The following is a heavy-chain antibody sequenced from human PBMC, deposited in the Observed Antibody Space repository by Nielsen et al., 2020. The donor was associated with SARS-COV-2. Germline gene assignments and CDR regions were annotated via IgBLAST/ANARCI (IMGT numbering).Heavy chain of an antibody. Sequence: GESLKISCAASVFTFSTYGMHWVRQAPGKGLDWVAVIWNDGSNKYYTDSVKGRFTISRDNSENTLYLQMNSLRTEDTAVYYCVRWGVTMVRGVNGAFDIWGRGTTVTVSS. J-gene: IGHJ3*02. CDR2: IWNDGSNK. CDR3: VRWGVTMVRGVNGAFDI. CDR1: VFTFSTYG. D-gene: IGHD3-10*01. V-gene: IGHV3-33*01.